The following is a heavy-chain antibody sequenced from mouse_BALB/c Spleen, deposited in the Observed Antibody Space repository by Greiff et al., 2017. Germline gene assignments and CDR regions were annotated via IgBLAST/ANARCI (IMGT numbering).Heavy chain of an antibody. Sequence: EVKLVESGGGLVQPGGSLKLSCAASGFTFSSYTMSWVRQTPEKRLEWVAYISNGGGSTYYPDTVKGRFTISRDNAKNTLYLQMSSLKSEDTAMYYCARLHYYAMDYWGQRTSVTVSS. CDR2: ISNGGGST. CDR1: GFTFSSYT. V-gene: IGHV5-12-2*01. J-gene: IGHJ4*01. CDR3: ARLHYYAMDY.